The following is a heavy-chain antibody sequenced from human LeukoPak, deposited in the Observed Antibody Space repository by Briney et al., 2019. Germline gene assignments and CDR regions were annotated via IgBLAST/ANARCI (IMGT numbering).Heavy chain of an antibody. CDR1: GFTFSSYS. V-gene: IGHV3-21*01. J-gene: IGHJ3*02. CDR2: ISSSSSYI. D-gene: IGHD1-26*01. Sequence: PGESLRLSCAASGFTFSSYSMNWVRQAPGKGLEWVSSISSSSSYIYNADSVKGRFTISRDNAKHSLYLQMNSLRAEDTAGYYCARALYIGSHDSSYLNAFDMWGQGTMVTVSS. CDR3: ARALYIGSHDSSYLNAFDM.